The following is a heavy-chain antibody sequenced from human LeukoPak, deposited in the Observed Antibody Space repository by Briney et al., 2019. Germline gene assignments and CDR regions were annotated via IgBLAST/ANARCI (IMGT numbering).Heavy chain of an antibody. D-gene: IGHD5-24*01. CDR3: ATGRQMGY. V-gene: IGHV3-7*03. Sequence: GGSLRLSCAVSGFTFSSFWMSWVRQAPGKGLEWVANIKRDGSEKYYVDSVKGRFTISRDNAKNSLFLQMNSLRAEDTAVYYCATGRQMGYWGQGTLVTVSS. CDR2: IKRDGSEK. J-gene: IGHJ4*02. CDR1: GFTFSSFW.